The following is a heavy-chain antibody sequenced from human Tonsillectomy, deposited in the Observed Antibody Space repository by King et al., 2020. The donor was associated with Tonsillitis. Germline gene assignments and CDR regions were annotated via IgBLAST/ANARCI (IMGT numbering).Heavy chain of an antibody. J-gene: IGHJ3*02. CDR3: ARSHCSGGSCYRGAFDI. V-gene: IGHV4-59*01. CDR2: IYYSGST. D-gene: IGHD2-15*01. CDR1: GGSISSYY. Sequence: VQLQESGPGLVKPSETLSLTCTVSGGSISSYYWSWIRQPPGKGLEWIGYIYYSGSTNYNPSLKSRVTISVDTSKNQFSLKLSSVTAADTAVYYCARSHCSGGSCYRGAFDIWGQGTMVTVSS.